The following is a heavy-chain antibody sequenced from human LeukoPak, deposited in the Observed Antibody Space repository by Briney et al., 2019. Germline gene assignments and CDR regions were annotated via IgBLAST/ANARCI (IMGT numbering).Heavy chain of an antibody. Sequence: PSETLSLTCAVYGGSFSGYYWSWIRQPPGKGLEWIGEINHSGSTNYNPSLKSRVTISVDTSKNQFSLKLSSVTAADTAVYYCARGLNYYGSHPPGYWGQGTLVTVSS. V-gene: IGHV4-34*01. CDR2: INHSGST. CDR1: GGSFSGYY. D-gene: IGHD3-10*01. J-gene: IGHJ4*02. CDR3: ARGLNYYGSHPPGY.